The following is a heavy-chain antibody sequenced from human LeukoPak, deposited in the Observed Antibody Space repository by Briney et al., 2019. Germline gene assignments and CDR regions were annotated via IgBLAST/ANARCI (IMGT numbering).Heavy chain of an antibody. D-gene: IGHD3-22*01. J-gene: IGHJ4*02. CDR3: ASASPLNYYDSSGYDY. Sequence: GGSLRLSCAASGFTFSSYAMHWVRQAPGKGLEWVAVISYDGSNKYYADSVKGRFTISRDNSKNTLYLQMNSLRAEDTAVYYCASASPLNYYDSSGYDYWGQGTLVTDSS. V-gene: IGHV3-30-3*01. CDR2: ISYDGSNK. CDR1: GFTFSSYA.